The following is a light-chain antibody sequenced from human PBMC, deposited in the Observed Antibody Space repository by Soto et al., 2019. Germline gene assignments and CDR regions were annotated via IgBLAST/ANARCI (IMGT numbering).Light chain of an antibody. Sequence: EIVLTQSPGTLSLSPGERATLSCRASQNVDTKYLAWYQFRPGLAPRIIISGASTRAAGIPARFSGSGSGTEFTLTISSLQPEDFATYYCQQSYSTPPGTFGQGTKVDIK. CDR1: QNVDTKY. CDR3: QQSYSTPPGT. V-gene: IGKV3-20*01. J-gene: IGKJ1*01. CDR2: GAS.